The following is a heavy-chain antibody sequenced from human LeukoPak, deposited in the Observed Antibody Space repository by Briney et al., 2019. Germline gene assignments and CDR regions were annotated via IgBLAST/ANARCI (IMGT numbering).Heavy chain of an antibody. CDR3: ARHRTIYYDNGGYWV. D-gene: IGHD3-22*01. CDR2: IYYSGST. J-gene: IGHJ4*02. Sequence: PSETLSLTCTVSGGSIRSSSYYWGWIRQPPGKGLEWIGSIYYSGSTYYNPSLKSRVTISVDTSKKQFSLKLSSVTAADTAVYYCARHRTIYYDNGGYWVWGQGTLVTVSP. CDR1: GGSIRSSSYY. V-gene: IGHV4-39*01.